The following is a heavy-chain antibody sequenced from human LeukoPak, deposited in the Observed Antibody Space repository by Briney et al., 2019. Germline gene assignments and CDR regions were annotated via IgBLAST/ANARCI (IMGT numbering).Heavy chain of an antibody. CDR3: ASLEYSSSSSWFDP. CDR2: IYYSGST. Sequence: SETLSLTCTVSGGSISSYYWSWIRQPPGKGLEWIGYIYYSGSTNYNPSLKSRVTISVDTSKNQFSLKLSSVTAADTAVYYCASLEYSSSSSWFDPWGQGTLVTVSS. J-gene: IGHJ5*02. D-gene: IGHD6-6*01. V-gene: IGHV4-59*01. CDR1: GGSISSYY.